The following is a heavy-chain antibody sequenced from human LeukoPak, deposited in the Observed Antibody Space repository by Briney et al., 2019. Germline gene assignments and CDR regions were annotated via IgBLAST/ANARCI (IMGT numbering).Heavy chain of an antibody. J-gene: IGHJ4*02. CDR2: ISWNSGSI. V-gene: IGHV3-9*01. CDR1: GFTFDDYA. D-gene: IGHD6-13*01. Sequence: GGSLRLSCAASGFTFDDYAMHWVRQAPGKGLEWVSGISWNSGSIGYADSVKGRFTISRDNAKNSLYLQMNSLRAEDTALYYCAKAQGIAAAGTDYWGQGTLVTVSS. CDR3: AKAQGIAAAGTDY.